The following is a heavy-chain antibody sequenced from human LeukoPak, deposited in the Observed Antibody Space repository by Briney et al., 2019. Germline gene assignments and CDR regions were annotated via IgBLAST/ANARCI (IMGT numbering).Heavy chain of an antibody. CDR1: RFTVSSNY. CDR3: ARVGYGDYLYFDY. Sequence: PGGSLRLSCTASRFTVSSNYMSWVRQAPAKGLEWVSVIYSGGSTYYADSVKGRFTISRDNSKNTLYLQMNSLRAEDTAVYYCARVGYGDYLYFDYWGQGTLVTVSS. V-gene: IGHV3-66*01. J-gene: IGHJ4*02. CDR2: IYSGGST. D-gene: IGHD4-17*01.